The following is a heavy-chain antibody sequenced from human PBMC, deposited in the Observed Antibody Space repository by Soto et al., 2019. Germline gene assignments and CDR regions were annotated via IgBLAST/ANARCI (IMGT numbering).Heavy chain of an antibody. D-gene: IGHD5-18*01. V-gene: IGHV4-4*02. CDR1: GGSISSSNW. CDR3: AGTRRVTPRYFDY. CDR2: IYHSGST. J-gene: IGHJ4*02. Sequence: KTSETLSLTCSVSGGSISSSNWWSWVRQPPGKGLEWIGEIYHSGSTNYNPSLKSRVTISVDKSKNQFSLKLSSVTAADTAVYYCAGTRRVTPRYFDYWGQGTLVTVSS.